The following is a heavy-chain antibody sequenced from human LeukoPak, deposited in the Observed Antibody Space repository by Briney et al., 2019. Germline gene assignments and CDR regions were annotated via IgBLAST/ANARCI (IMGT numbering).Heavy chain of an antibody. CDR1: GFTFRSYT. D-gene: IGHD2-15*01. Sequence: PGGSMRLSCAASGFTFRSYTTSWDRHAPGKGLEWVSVISGSGGNTYYADSVKGRFTISRDNSKSPLYMQMNSLRAEDTAVYYCAKAPTPVVAATLFHHWGQGTLVTVS. J-gene: IGHJ1*01. CDR3: AKAPTPVVAATLFHH. CDR2: ISGSGGNT. V-gene: IGHV3-23*01.